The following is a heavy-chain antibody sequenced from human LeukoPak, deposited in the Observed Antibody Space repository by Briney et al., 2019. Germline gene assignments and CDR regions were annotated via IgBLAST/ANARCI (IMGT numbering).Heavy chain of an antibody. CDR1: GYTFTSYG. J-gene: IGHJ4*02. CDR3: ARVLGSSGWYSLDY. V-gene: IGHV1-18*01. D-gene: IGHD6-19*01. Sequence: GASVKVSCKASGYTFTSYGVSWVRQAPGQGLEWMGWISAYNGNTNYAQKLQGRVTMTTDISTSTAYMELRSLRSDDTAVYYCARVLGSSGWYSLDYWGQGTLVTVSS. CDR2: ISAYNGNT.